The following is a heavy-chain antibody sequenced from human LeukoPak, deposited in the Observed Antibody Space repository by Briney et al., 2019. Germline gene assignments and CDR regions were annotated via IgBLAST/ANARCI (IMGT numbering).Heavy chain of an antibody. D-gene: IGHD5-18*01. J-gene: IGHJ4*02. CDR1: GGSISSYY. CDR3: ARALLRRSTRGYSYGYDY. Sequence: PSETLSLTCTVSGGSISSYYWSWIRQPPGKGLEWIGYIYYSGSTNYNPSLKSRVTISVDTSKNQFSLKLSSVTAADTAVYYCARALLRRSTRGYSYGYDYWGQGTLVTVSS. V-gene: IGHV4-59*01. CDR2: IYYSGST.